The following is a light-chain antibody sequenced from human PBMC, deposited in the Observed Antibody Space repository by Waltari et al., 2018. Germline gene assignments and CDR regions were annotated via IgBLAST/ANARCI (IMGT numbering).Light chain of an antibody. CDR1: NSNIGAGYD. V-gene: IGLV1-40*01. CDR2: GNP. Sequence: SVLTQPPSVSGAPGQSVTLSCTGSNSNIGAGYDVHWYQKRLGTAPKLAIHGNPNRPAVVPARFTGAKSGTSASLVITGLQPEDEADYFCQSYDTTLSAAVFGGGTKVTVL. CDR3: QSYDTTLSAAV. J-gene: IGLJ3*02.